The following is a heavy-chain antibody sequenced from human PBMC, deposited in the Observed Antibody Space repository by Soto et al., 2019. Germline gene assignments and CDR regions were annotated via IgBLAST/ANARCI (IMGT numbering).Heavy chain of an antibody. CDR2: ISSSSSYI. J-gene: IGHJ4*02. CDR3: ARAVSYCSGGRCYPSYFDY. Sequence: PGGSLRLSCAASGFTFSSYSMNWVRQAPGKGLEWVSSISSSSSYIYYADSVKGRFTISRDNAKNSLYLQMNSLRAEDTAVYYCARAVSYCSGGRCYPSYFDYWGQGTLVTVSS. CDR1: GFTFSSYS. D-gene: IGHD2-15*01. V-gene: IGHV3-21*01.